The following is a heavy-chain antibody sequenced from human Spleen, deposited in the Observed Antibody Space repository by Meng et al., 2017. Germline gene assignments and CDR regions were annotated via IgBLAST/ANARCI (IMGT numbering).Heavy chain of an antibody. Sequence: EVPLVGSGVGLFRAAAPLLLSCAASGFTFSYYLMHWVRQTPGKGLVWVAHINTDGSDTTSADSVRGRFCISRDNAENTLYLQLASLRAEDTGLYYCGRGLIGVRGTDYWGQGTLVTVSS. CDR2: INTDGSDT. V-gene: IGHV3-74*03. CDR3: GRGLIGVRGTDY. D-gene: IGHD3-22*01. CDR1: GFTFSYYL. J-gene: IGHJ4*02.